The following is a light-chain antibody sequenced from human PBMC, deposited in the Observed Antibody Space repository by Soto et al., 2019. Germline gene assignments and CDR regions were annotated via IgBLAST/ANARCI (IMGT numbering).Light chain of an antibody. CDR2: YDS. V-gene: IGLV3-21*04. CDR1: NIGSKS. CDR3: QVWDSSSDHPYVV. Sequence: SYELTQPPSVSVAPGKTARITCGGNNIGSKSVHWYQQKPGQAPVLVIYYDSDRPSGIPERFSGSNSGNTATLTISRVEAGDEADYYCQVWDSSSDHPYVVFGGGTKLTGL. J-gene: IGLJ2*01.